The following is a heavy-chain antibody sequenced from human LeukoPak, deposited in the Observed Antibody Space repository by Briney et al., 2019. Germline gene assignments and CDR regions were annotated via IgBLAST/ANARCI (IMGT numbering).Heavy chain of an antibody. J-gene: IGHJ3*02. D-gene: IGHD5-18*01. V-gene: IGHV4-30-4*01. CDR3: AREWRGYSYGLGPYDAFDI. Sequence: SETLSLTCTVSGGSISSGDYYWSWIRQPPGKGLEWIGYIHYSGSTYYNPSLKSRVTISVDTSKKQFSLRLSSVTAADTAVYYCAREWRGYSYGLGPYDAFDIWGQGTMVTVSS. CDR2: IHYSGST. CDR1: GGSISSGDYY.